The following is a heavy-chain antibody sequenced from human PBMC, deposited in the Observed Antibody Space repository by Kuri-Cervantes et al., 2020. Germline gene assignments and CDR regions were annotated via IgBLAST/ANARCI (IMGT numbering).Heavy chain of an antibody. V-gene: IGHV3-7*03. D-gene: IGHD6-19*01. CDR1: GFAFNNYW. J-gene: IGHJ4*02. CDR2: VDPDGSEK. CDR3: ARGRPGYSSGWYYFDY. Sequence: GESLKISCAASGFAFNNYWMTWVRQAPGKGLEWVANVDPDGSEKYYVDSVKGRFTISRDNAKNSVYLQMNSLRAEDTAVYYCARGRPGYSSGWYYFDYWGQGTLVTVSS.